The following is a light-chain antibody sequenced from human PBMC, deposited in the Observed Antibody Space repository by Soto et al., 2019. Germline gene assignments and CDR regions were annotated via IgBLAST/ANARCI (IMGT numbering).Light chain of an antibody. Sequence: ENGFTQSAGTLSLSQGERATLSYRASQSVSSYLAWYQQKPGQAPRLLIFGAYTRASGIPGRFSGSGSGTEFTLTISSLQSEDFAVYYCQPSDDWPSFGQGTNADI. J-gene: IGKJ1*01. CDR1: QSVSSY. CDR2: GAY. V-gene: IGKV3-15*01. CDR3: QPSDDWPS.